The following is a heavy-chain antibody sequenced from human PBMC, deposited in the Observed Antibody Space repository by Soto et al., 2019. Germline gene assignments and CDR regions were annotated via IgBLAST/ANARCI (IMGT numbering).Heavy chain of an antibody. CDR2: INDGGGST. CDR3: AKGMGPHCGGDCYSRLADY. CDR1: GFTFNNYA. D-gene: IGHD2-21*01. Sequence: GGSLRLSCAASGFTFNNYAMSWVRQAPGKGPEWVSIINDGGGSTNYADSVKGRFTISRDNSKNTLSLQMNSLRAEDTAVYYCAKGMGPHCGGDCYSRLADYWGQGTLVTVSS. V-gene: IGHV3-23*01. J-gene: IGHJ4*02.